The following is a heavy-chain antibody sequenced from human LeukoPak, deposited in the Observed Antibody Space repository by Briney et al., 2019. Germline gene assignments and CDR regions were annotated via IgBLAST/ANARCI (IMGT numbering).Heavy chain of an antibody. CDR2: INHSGST. J-gene: IGHJ4*02. D-gene: IGHD3-16*02. Sequence: ASETLSLTCAVYGGSFSGYYWSWIRQPPGKGLEWIGEINHSGSTNYNPSLKSRVTISVDTSKNQFSLKLSSVTAADTAVYYCARVLYYDYVWGSYRPSRSFDYWGQGTLVTVSS. CDR1: GGSFSGYY. CDR3: ARVLYYDYVWGSYRPSRSFDY. V-gene: IGHV4-34*01.